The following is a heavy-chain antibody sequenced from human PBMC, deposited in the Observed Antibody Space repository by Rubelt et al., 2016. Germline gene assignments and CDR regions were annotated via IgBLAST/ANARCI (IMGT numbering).Heavy chain of an antibody. CDR2: IIPLLQIA. CDR1: GDTFINYG. D-gene: IGHD1-26*01. CDR3: AKDHVSVGASTH. Sequence: QVQLVQSGAEVKKPGSSVKVSCKASGDTFINYGIGWVRQAPGQGLEWMGRIIPLLQIANYAQKFQGRVTITADKSTGTAYMELTSLTSEDTAVYYCAKDHVSVGASTHWGQGTLVTVSS. J-gene: IGHJ4*02. V-gene: IGHV1-69*04.